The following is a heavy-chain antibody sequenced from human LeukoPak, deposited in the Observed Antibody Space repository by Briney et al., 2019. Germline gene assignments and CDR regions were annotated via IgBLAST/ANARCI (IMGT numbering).Heavy chain of an antibody. J-gene: IGHJ4*02. CDR1: GGSFSGYY. V-gene: IGHV4-34*01. CDR2: INHNGNT. Sequence: PSETLSLTCAVYGGSFSGYYWSWIRQPPGKGLEWIGEINHNGNTNYNPSLKGRVTISVDTSKNQFSLKLSSVTAADTAVYYCARVGDFWNDFDYWGQGTLVTVSS. CDR3: ARVGDFWNDFDY. D-gene: IGHD3-3*01.